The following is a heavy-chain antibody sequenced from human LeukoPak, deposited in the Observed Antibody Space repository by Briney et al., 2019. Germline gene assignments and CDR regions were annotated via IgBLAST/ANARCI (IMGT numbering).Heavy chain of an antibody. CDR3: ARFYDSSGYYYFDY. CDR2: VRGSGHST. V-gene: IGHV3-23*01. J-gene: IGHJ4*02. Sequence: GGSLRLSCAASGFTFTSNAMSWVRQAPGKRLEWVSAVRGSGHSTYHADSVKGRFTISRDNSKNTVYLQMNSLRAEDTAVYFCARFYDSSGYYYFDYWGQGTLVTVSS. CDR1: GFTFTSNA. D-gene: IGHD3-22*01.